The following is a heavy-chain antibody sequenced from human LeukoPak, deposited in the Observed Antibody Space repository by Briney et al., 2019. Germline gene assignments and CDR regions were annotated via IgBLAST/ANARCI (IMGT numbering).Heavy chain of an antibody. Sequence: SVKVSCKASGGSFRRYAFAWVRQAPGQGLEWMGGIMPVLDTGSYAQGFQGRVTITADRSTSTAYMELRSLRPEDTALYYCAARDNGNDLLSYHAMDVWGNGTTVTVSS. J-gene: IGHJ6*04. CDR3: AARDNGNDLLSYHAMDV. V-gene: IGHV1-69*06. CDR1: GGSFRRYA. CDR2: IMPVLDTG. D-gene: IGHD1-1*01.